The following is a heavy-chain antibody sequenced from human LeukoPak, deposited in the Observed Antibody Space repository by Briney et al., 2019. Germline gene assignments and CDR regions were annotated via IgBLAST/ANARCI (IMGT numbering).Heavy chain of an antibody. V-gene: IGHV3-53*01. Sequence: PGGSLRLSCAASGFTVSSNYMSWVRQAPGKGLEWVSVIYSGGSTYYADSVKGRFTISRDNSKNTLYLQMNSLRAEDTAVYYCARLSTMVRGVTITFRGFDPWGQGTLVTVPS. CDR1: GFTVSSNY. D-gene: IGHD3-10*01. J-gene: IGHJ5*02. CDR3: ARLSTMVRGVTITFRGFDP. CDR2: IYSGGST.